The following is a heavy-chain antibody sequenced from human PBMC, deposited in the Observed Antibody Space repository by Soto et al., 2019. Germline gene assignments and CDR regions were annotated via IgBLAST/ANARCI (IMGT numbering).Heavy chain of an antibody. CDR3: ARGAPYCSGGSCYSHYYYGMDV. CDR2: ITPIFGTA. Sequence: SVKVSCKASGGTFSSYAISWVRQAPGQGLEWMGGITPIFGTANYAQKFQGRVTITADKSTSTAYMELSSLRSEDTAVYYCARGAPYCSGGSCYSHYYYGMDVWGQGTTVTVSS. CDR1: GGTFSSYA. J-gene: IGHJ6*02. V-gene: IGHV1-69*06. D-gene: IGHD2-15*01.